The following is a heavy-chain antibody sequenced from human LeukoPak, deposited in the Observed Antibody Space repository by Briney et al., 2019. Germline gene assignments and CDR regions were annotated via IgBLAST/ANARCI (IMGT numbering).Heavy chain of an antibody. J-gene: IGHJ6*03. CDR3: ARGGRRDFWSGYGYYMDV. V-gene: IGHV4-34*01. CDR1: GGSFSGYY. D-gene: IGHD3-3*01. CDR2: INHSGST. Sequence: ETLSLTCAVYGGSFSGYYWSWIRQPPGKGLEWIGEINHSGSTNYNPSLKSRVTISVDTSKNQFSLKLSSVTAADTAVYYCARGGRRDFWSGYGYYMDVWGKGTTVTVSS.